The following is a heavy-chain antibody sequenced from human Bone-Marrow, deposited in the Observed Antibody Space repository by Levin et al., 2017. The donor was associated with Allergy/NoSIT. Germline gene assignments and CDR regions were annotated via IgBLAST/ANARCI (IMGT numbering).Heavy chain of an antibody. D-gene: IGHD3-16*01. V-gene: IGHV3-30*18. J-gene: IGHJ4*02. CDR1: GFTFSNSG. CDR2: ISFDGSNK. Sequence: GGSLRLSCAASGFTFSNSGMHWVRQAPGKGLEWVAVISFDGSNKLSAGSVKGRFSISRDNSKNTLYLQMDNLRVDDTAVYFCAKDWDYGYSSPAIDHWGQGTQVTVSA. CDR3: AKDWDYGYSSPAIDH.